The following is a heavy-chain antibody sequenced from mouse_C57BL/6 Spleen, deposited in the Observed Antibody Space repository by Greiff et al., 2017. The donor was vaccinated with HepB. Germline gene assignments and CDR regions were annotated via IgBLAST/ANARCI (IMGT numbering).Heavy chain of an antibody. V-gene: IGHV1-19*01. D-gene: IGHD2-5*01. J-gene: IGHJ2*01. CDR2: INPYNGGT. CDR3: ARENYSNPFDY. Sequence: EVQLQQSGPVLVKPGASVKMSCKASGYTFTDYYMNWVKQSHGKSLEWIGVINPYNGGTSYNQKFKGKATLTVDKSSSTAYMELNSLTSEDSAVYYCARENYSNPFDYWGQGTTLTVSS. CDR1: GYTFTDYY.